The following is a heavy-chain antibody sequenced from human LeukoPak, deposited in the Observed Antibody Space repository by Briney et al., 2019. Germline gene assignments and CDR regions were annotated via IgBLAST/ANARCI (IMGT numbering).Heavy chain of an antibody. J-gene: IGHJ4*02. CDR1: GVSISSYY. Sequence: SETLSLTCTVSGVSISSYYWSWIRQPAGKGLEWIGRIYTSGSTNYNPSLKSRVTMSVDTSKNQFSLKLSSVTAADTAVYYCARGRGIYGDYYFDYWGQGTLVTVSS. CDR3: ARGRGIYGDYYFDY. D-gene: IGHD4-17*01. CDR2: IYTSGST. V-gene: IGHV4-4*07.